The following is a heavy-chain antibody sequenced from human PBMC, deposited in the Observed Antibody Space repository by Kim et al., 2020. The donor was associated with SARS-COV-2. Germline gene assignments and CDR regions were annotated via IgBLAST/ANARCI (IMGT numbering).Heavy chain of an antibody. D-gene: IGHD3-3*02. J-gene: IGHJ4*02. CDR2: ITWGGGST. CDR1: GFIFHEYT. V-gene: IGHV3-43*01. CDR3: AKEKSRIWDY. Sequence: GGSLRLSCAASGFIFHEYTMHWVRQVPGKGLEWVALITWGGGSTFYADSVKDRFTISRDNSEKSLYMQMNSLTIEDSAFYYCAKEKSRIWDYWGQGTLVT.